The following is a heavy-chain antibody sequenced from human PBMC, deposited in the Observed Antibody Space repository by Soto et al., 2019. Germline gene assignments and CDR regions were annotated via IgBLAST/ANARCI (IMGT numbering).Heavy chain of an antibody. CDR3: SRGYCSGGSCRNWFDP. D-gene: IGHD2-15*01. CDR1: GFTVSSNY. Sequence: EVQLVESGGGLVQPGGSLRLSCAASGFTVSSNYMSWVRQAPGKGLEWVSVIYSGGSTYYADSVKGRFTISRDNSMNTLYLQMNSLRAEDTAVYYCSRGYCSGGSCRNWFDPWGQGTLVTVSS. J-gene: IGHJ5*02. V-gene: IGHV3-66*01. CDR2: IYSGGST.